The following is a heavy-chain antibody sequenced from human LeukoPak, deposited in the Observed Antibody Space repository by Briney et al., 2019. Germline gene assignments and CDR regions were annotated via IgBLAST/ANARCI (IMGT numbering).Heavy chain of an antibody. CDR1: GGSISSSSYY. CDR2: IYYSGST. Sequence: SETLSLTCTVSGGSISSSSYYWGWLRQPPGKGLEWIGSIYYSGSTYYNPSLKSRVTISVDTSKNQFSLKLSSVTAADTAVYYCARDRVVARSDYWGQGTLVTVSS. J-gene: IGHJ4*02. V-gene: IGHV4-39*07. CDR3: ARDRVVARSDY. D-gene: IGHD5-12*01.